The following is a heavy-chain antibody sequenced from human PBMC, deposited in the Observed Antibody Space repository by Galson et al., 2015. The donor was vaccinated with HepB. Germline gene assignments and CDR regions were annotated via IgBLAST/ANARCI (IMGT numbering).Heavy chain of an antibody. CDR1: GFTFSNFA. CDR2: ISARGGGT. V-gene: IGHV3-23*01. CDR3: AKDYWGSNSPLDY. Sequence: SLRLSCAASGFTFSNFAMNWVRQAPGKGLDWVAGISARGGGTYYADSVKGRFTISRDNSKSTLYLQMDSLRAEDTALFYCAKDYWGSNSPLDYWGQGTLVTVSS. J-gene: IGHJ4*02. D-gene: IGHD7-27*01.